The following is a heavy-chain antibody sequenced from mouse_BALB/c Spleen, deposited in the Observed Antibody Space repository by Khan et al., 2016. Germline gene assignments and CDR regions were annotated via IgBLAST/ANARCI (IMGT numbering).Heavy chain of an antibody. D-gene: IGHD2-4*01. V-gene: IGHV1-62-2*01. CDR2: FYPGSGSI. CDR3: ARHEGRTMITTVYFDY. CDR1: GYTFTEYI. Sequence: QVLLQQSGAELVKPGASVKLSCKASGYTFTEYIIHWVKQRSGQGLEWIGWFYPGSGSIKYNEKFKDKATLTADKSSSTVYMELSRLTSEDSAVYFCARHEGRTMITTVYFDYWGQGTTLTVSS. J-gene: IGHJ2*01.